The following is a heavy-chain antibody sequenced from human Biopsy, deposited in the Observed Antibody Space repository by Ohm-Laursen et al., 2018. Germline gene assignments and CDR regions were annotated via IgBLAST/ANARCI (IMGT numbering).Heavy chain of an antibody. V-gene: IGHV4-39*01. J-gene: IGHJ4*02. D-gene: IGHD3-10*01. CDR3: ARHSFGSGRDF. CDR2: IYHTGVT. Sequence: GTLSLTCTVTDGPISNIINYWGWIRQPLGKGLEWLGSIYHTGVTDYNPSLKSRVTISVDTSNNQFSLKLNSLTAADTAVYYCARHSFGSGRDFWGQGTLVTVSS. CDR1: DGPISNIINY.